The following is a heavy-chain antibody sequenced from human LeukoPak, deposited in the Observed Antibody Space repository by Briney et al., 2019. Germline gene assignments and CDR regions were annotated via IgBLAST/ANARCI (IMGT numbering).Heavy chain of an antibody. V-gene: IGHV4-59*08. CDR3: ARQPAATAAFDL. D-gene: IGHD5-18*01. CDR1: GISMTNYY. Sequence: SETLSLTCSVSGISMTNYYWSWIRQSPGKGLEWIAYSHYSGETKYNPSLKSRITISVDTSTSESSLKLTSVTAADTAVYYCARQPAATAAFDLWGQGTTVTVSA. J-gene: IGHJ3*01. CDR2: SHYSGET.